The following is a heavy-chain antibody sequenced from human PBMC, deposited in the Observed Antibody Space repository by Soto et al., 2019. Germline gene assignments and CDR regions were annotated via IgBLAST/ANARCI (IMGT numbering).Heavy chain of an antibody. V-gene: IGHV2-5*02. J-gene: IGHJ4*02. CDR2: IYWDDDK. CDR3: AHQITGTTSYDY. D-gene: IGHD1-7*01. CDR1: GFSLSTSGVG. Sequence: QITLKESGPTLVNPTQTLTLTCTFSGFSLSTSGVGVVWIRQPPGKPLEWLARIYWDDDKRYSPSLRSRLTIPKDTSKDQVVLTKTNMDPLHTATYYCAHQITGTTSYDYWGQGTLGTVSS.